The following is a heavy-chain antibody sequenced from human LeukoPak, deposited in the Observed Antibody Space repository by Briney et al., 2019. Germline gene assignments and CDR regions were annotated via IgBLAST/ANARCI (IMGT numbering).Heavy chain of an antibody. D-gene: IGHD5-18*01. Sequence: GGSLRLSCEASGFTFSDYAMHWVRQAPGKGLEWVALIWHDGSNKYYADSVKDRFTISRDNSKNTLYLQMNGLRAEDTAVYYCARDRGYSFAHPLDYWGQGALATVSS. CDR3: ARDRGYSFAHPLDY. J-gene: IGHJ4*02. CDR1: GFTFSDYA. V-gene: IGHV3-33*01. CDR2: IWHDGSNK.